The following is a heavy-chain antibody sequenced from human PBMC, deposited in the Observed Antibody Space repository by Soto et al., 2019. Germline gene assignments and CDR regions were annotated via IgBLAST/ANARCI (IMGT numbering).Heavy chain of an antibody. D-gene: IGHD6-19*01. CDR2: INHSGST. CDR1: GGSFSGYY. J-gene: IGHJ5*02. CDR3: ARTDALHLIAVAGTRRKYNWFDP. Sequence: SETLSLTCAVYGGSFSGYYWSWIRQPPGKGLEWIGEINHSGSTNYNPSLKSRVTISVDTSKNQFSLKLSSVTAADTAVYYCARTDALHLIAVAGTRRKYNWFDPWGQGILVTVSS. V-gene: IGHV4-34*01.